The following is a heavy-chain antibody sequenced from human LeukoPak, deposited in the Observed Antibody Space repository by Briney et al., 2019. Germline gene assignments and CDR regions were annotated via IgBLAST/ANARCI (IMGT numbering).Heavy chain of an antibody. CDR1: GFTVSSNY. CDR2: INIGGTNT. J-gene: IGHJ5*02. V-gene: IGHV3-11*01. CDR3: ATDGAGFDT. Sequence: GGSLRLPCAASGFTVSSNYMSWIRQAPGKGLEWLSYINIGGTNTHYADSVKGRFTISRDNAKKSLYLEMNNLRAEDTAVYYCATDGAGFDTWGQGVLVTVSS.